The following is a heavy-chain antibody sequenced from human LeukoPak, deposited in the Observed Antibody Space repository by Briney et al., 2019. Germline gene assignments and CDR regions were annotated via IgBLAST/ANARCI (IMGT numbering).Heavy chain of an antibody. Sequence: SETLSLTCTVSGGSISSSNYYWGWIRQPPGKGLEWNGSIYYSGSTYYNPSLKSRVTISVDTSKNQFSLTLSSVTAADTAVYYCARHMTTMTTDFDLWGQGTLVTVSS. CDR1: GGSISSSNYY. V-gene: IGHV4-39*07. D-gene: IGHD4-17*01. CDR2: IYYSGST. J-gene: IGHJ4*02. CDR3: ARHMTTMTTDFDL.